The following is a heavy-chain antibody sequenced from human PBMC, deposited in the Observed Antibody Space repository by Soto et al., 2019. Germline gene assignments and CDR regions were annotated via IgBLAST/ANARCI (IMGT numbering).Heavy chain of an antibody. Sequence: QVQLVQSGAEVKKPGASVKVSCKASGYTFTSYAMHWVRQAPEQGLGWMGWINAGNGNTKYSQKFQGRVTITRDTSASTAYMELSSLRSEDTAVYYCARALWFGELLMGWFDPWGQGTLVTVSS. J-gene: IGHJ5*02. D-gene: IGHD3-10*01. V-gene: IGHV1-3*01. CDR2: INAGNGNT. CDR3: ARALWFGELLMGWFDP. CDR1: GYTFTSYA.